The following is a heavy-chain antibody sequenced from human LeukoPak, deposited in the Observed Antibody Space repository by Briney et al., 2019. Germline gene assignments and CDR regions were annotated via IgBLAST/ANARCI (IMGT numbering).Heavy chain of an antibody. Sequence: ASVKVSCKASGYTFTSYYMHWVRQVPGQGLEWMGIINPSGGSTSYAQKFQDRVTLTRDTSTSTVYMELSSLRSEDTALYFCARDGVAGTYYFDFWGQGTLVTVSS. J-gene: IGHJ4*02. CDR2: INPSGGST. CDR1: GYTFTSYY. CDR3: ARDGVAGTYYFDF. V-gene: IGHV1-46*01. D-gene: IGHD6-19*01.